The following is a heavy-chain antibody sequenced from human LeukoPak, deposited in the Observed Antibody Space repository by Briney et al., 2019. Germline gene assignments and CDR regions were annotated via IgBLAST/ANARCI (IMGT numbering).Heavy chain of an antibody. CDR2: IYTGGTT. Sequence: PGGSLRLSCAASGFSVSSNYMNWVRQAPGKGLEWVSAIYTGGTTYYADSVKGRFTISRDNSKNTLYLQMNSLRAEDTVVYYCARDKLGSGYSGDFDYWGQGTLVTVSS. CDR1: GFSVSSNY. CDR3: ARDKLGSGYSGDFDY. D-gene: IGHD6-19*01. V-gene: IGHV3-66*02. J-gene: IGHJ4*02.